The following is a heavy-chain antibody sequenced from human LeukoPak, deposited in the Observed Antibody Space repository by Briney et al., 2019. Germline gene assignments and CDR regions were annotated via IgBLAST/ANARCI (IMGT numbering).Heavy chain of an antibody. CDR2: IHKNAIT. CDR1: GFTVSSNY. Sequence: GGSLRLSCAASGFTVSSNYMTWVRQAPGKGLEWVSVIHKNAITYYADSVKGRFTISRDNSKNTLYLQMNSLRAEDTAVYYCAKEPAGGFGDYFDYWGQGTLVTVSS. CDR3: AKEPAGGFGDYFDY. D-gene: IGHD3-10*01. J-gene: IGHJ4*02. V-gene: IGHV3-53*01.